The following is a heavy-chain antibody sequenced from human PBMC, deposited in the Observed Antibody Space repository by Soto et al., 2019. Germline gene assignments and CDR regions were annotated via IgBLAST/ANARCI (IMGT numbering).Heavy chain of an antibody. V-gene: IGHV1-46*01. CDR3: ARDFKYYYGSGNYRNWFDP. D-gene: IGHD3-10*01. CDR1: GYTFTSYY. Sequence: ASVKVSCKASGYTFTSYYMHWVRQAPGQGLEWMGIINPSGGSTSYAQKFQGRVTMTRDTSTSTVYMELSSLRSEDTAVYYCARDFKYYYGSGNYRNWFDPWGQGTLVTVSS. J-gene: IGHJ5*02. CDR2: INPSGGST.